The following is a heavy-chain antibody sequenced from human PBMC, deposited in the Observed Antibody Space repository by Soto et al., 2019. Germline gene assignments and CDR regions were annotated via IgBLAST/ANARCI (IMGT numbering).Heavy chain of an antibody. V-gene: IGHV1-69*13. CDR1: GGTFSSYA. Sequence: ASVKVSFKASGGTFSSYAISWVRQARGQGLEWMGGISPTFGTASSAQKFQGRVTITADESTSTAYMEPSSLRSEDTAVYYCASRITMIVVPASDAFDIWGQGTMVTVSS. D-gene: IGHD3-22*01. CDR3: ASRITMIVVPASDAFDI. J-gene: IGHJ3*02. CDR2: ISPTFGTA.